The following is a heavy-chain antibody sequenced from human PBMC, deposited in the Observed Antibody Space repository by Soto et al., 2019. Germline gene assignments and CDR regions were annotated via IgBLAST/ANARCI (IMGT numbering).Heavy chain of an antibody. Sequence: QVQLVQSGAEVKKPGASVKVSCKASGYTFTSYDIHWVRQATGLGPEWMGWMNPNSGNTVYAQKFQGRVTMTGNTSMSTAYMELRSLRSEDTAVHYCARPRFGAVAGTWGQGTLVTVSS. CDR2: MNPNSGNT. CDR3: ARPRFGAVAGT. CDR1: GYTFTSYD. D-gene: IGHD6-19*01. V-gene: IGHV1-8*01. J-gene: IGHJ5*02.